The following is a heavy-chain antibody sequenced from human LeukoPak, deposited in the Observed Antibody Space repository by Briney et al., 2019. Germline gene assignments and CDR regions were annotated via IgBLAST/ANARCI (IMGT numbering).Heavy chain of an antibody. CDR1: GYTFTGYY. CDR3: AGEEGYCSGGNCYSVHV. Sequence: ASVKVSCKASGYTFTGYYMDWVRQAPGQGLEWMGWINPNSGGTNYAQKFQGRVTMTRDTSISTAYMELSRLRSDDTAVYYCAGEEGYCSGGNCYSVHVWGQGALVTVSS. CDR2: INPNSGGT. J-gene: IGHJ4*02. V-gene: IGHV1-2*02. D-gene: IGHD2-15*01.